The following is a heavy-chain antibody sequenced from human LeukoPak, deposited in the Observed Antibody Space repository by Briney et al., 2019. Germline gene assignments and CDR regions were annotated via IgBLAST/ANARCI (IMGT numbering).Heavy chain of an antibody. CDR3: ARDFNGDYDFDY. V-gene: IGHV1-2*02. Sequence: VASVKVSCKASGYTFTGYYMHWVRQAPGQGLEWMGWINPNSGGTNYAQKFQGRVTMTRDTSISTAYMELSRLRSDDTAAYYCARDFNGDYDFDYWGQGTLVTVSS. J-gene: IGHJ4*02. CDR1: GYTFTGYY. CDR2: INPNSGGT. D-gene: IGHD4-17*01.